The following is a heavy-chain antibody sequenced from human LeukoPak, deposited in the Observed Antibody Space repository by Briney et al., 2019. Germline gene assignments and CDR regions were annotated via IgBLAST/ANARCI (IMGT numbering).Heavy chain of an antibody. J-gene: IGHJ3*02. CDR1: GGSFSNYV. Sequence: ASVKVSCKASGGSFSNYVINWVRQAPGQGLEWMGGIIPIFGTANYAQKFQGRVTITTDEFTSPTYMELSSLRSEATAVYYCARDLVLSNAFDIWGQGTMVTVSS. D-gene: IGHD2-15*01. CDR3: ARDLVLSNAFDI. V-gene: IGHV1-69*05. CDR2: IIPIFGTA.